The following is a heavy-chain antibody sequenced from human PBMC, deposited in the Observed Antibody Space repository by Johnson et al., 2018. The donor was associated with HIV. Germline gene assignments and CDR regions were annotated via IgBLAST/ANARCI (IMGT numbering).Heavy chain of an antibody. Sequence: QLVESGGVVVQPGGSLRLSCAASGFTFDDYAMHWVRQAPGKGLEWVSGISWNSCSIGYADSVKGRFTISRDNAKTSLYLQMNSLRAEDTAVYYCAKDREWLVPAHLGAVEIWGQGTMVTVSS. J-gene: IGHJ3*02. V-gene: IGHV3-9*01. D-gene: IGHD6-19*01. CDR2: ISWNSCSI. CDR3: AKDREWLVPAHLGAVEI. CDR1: GFTFDDYA.